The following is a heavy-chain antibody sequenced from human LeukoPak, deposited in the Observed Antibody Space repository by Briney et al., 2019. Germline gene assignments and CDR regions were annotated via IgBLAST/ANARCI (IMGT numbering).Heavy chain of an antibody. Sequence: SETLSLTCTVSGGSISNYYWTWIRQPPGKGLEWIGYINYSGSTSYNPSLKSRVTISLDTSKHQFSLKLNSVTAADTAVYYCARHAYCGGDCFGGAFEIWGQGTMVTVSS. D-gene: IGHD2-21*02. CDR1: GGSISNYY. J-gene: IGHJ3*02. CDR2: INYSGST. CDR3: ARHAYCGGDCFGGAFEI. V-gene: IGHV4-59*08.